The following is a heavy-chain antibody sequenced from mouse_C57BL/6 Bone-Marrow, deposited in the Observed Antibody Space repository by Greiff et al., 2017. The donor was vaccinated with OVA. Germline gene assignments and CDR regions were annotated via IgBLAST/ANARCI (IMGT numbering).Heavy chain of an antibody. D-gene: IGHD2-3*01. V-gene: IGHV1-55*01. Sequence: QVQLKESGAELVKPGASVKMSCKASGYTFTSYRITWVKQRPGQGLEWIGDIYPGSGSTNYNEKFKSKATLTLDTSSSTAYMQLSSLTSEDSAVYYCARGGYYAWFAYWGQGTLVTVSA. CDR2: IYPGSGST. CDR3: ARGGYYAWFAY. CDR1: GYTFTSYR. J-gene: IGHJ3*01.